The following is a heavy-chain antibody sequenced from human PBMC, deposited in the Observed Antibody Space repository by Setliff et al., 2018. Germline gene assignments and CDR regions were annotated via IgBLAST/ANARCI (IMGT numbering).Heavy chain of an antibody. J-gene: IGHJ3*02. Sequence: SETLSLTCEVSGGSFSDYYWSWIRQSPGKGLEWLGDFNRTRKIDYSPSLKSRLTISVDTSKKQFSLHLNSVTAADTVMYYCAGGGRYCGGDCYQDDAFDIWGQGTMVTVSS. D-gene: IGHD2-21*02. CDR2: FNRTRKI. CDR3: AGGGRYCGGDCYQDDAFDI. CDR1: GGSFSDYY. V-gene: IGHV4-34*01.